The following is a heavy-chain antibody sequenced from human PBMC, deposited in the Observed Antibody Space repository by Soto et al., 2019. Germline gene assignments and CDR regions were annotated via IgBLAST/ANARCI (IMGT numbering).Heavy chain of an antibody. CDR2: IWYDGSNK. D-gene: IGHD5-18*01. V-gene: IGHV3-33*01. CDR3: GGAGGSFGSYWGRDA. CDR1: GFTFSYYG. Sequence: QVQLVKSGGGVVQPGRSLRLSCAASGFTFSYYGMHWVRQAPGKGLEWVAVIWYDGSNKFYADSVKGRFTISRDNYKNTFFRERNSLRAEDGGVFWGGGAGGSFGSYWGRDAGAQGPPVPVSS. J-gene: IGHJ5*02.